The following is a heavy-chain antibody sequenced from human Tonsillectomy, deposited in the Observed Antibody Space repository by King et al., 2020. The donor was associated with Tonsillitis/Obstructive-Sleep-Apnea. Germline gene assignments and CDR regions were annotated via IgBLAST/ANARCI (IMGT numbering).Heavy chain of an antibody. J-gene: IGHJ4*02. Sequence: VQLVESGGGLVQPGGSLRLSCTASRFIFSNYWMSWVRQAPGKGLEWVANIKQDGREEYYVGLVKGRFAISRDNAKKALFLQMNSLRAEDTAVYYCARDNYYGSGSYYKAPNLNYFDYWGQGTLVTVSS. V-gene: IGHV3-7*04. CDR3: ARDNYYGSGSYYKAPNLNYFDY. D-gene: IGHD3-10*01. CDR2: IKQDGREE. CDR1: RFIFSNYW.